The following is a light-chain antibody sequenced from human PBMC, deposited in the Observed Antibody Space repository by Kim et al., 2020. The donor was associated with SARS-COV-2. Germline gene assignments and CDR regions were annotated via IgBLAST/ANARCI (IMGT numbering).Light chain of an antibody. V-gene: IGLV8-61*01. CDR2: NTN. CDR3: VLYVGSGIWV. J-gene: IGLJ3*02. Sequence: GGTVTLTGGVSSGSVSTSYYPNWFQQTPGQAPRTLIYNTNTRSSGVPDRFSGSILGNKAALTITGAQADDESDYYCVLYVGSGIWVFGGGTQLTVL. CDR1: SGSVSTSYY.